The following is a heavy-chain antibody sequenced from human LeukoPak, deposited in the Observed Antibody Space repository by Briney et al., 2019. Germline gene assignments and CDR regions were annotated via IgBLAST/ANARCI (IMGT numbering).Heavy chain of an antibody. D-gene: IGHD6-25*01. Sequence: SVKVSCKASGGTSSSYAISWVRQAPGQGLEWMGRIIPILGIANYAQKFQGRVTITADKSTSTAYMELSSLRSEDTAVYYCAGTAAVHWFDPWGQGTLVTVSS. CDR2: IIPILGIA. J-gene: IGHJ5*02. CDR3: AGTAAVHWFDP. CDR1: GGTSSSYA. V-gene: IGHV1-69*04.